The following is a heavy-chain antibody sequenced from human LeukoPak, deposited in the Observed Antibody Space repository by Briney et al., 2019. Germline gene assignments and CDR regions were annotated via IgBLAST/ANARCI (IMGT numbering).Heavy chain of an antibody. V-gene: IGHV4-59*02. CDR3: ARDARGSSYMDV. D-gene: IGHD3-10*01. J-gene: IGHJ6*02. CDR1: GGSVSFYY. CDR2: IYYSGST. Sequence: SETLSLTCTVSGGSVSFYYWSWIRQPPGKGLEWIGYIYYSGSTNYNPSLKSRVTISVDTSKNQFSLKVSSVTAADTAVYYCARDARGSSYMDVWGQGTTVTVSS.